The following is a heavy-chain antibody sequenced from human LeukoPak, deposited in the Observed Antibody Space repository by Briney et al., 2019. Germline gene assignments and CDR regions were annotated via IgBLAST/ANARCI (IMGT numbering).Heavy chain of an antibody. V-gene: IGHV1-2*02. D-gene: IGHD6-6*01. CDR2: INPNNGGT. CDR1: GYIFTFYY. CDR3: ARGPRDSSIGY. Sequence: ASVKVSCKASGYIFTFYYIHWVRQAPGQGLEWMGCINPNNGGTNSAEKFQGRVTMTTDKSISTAYMDLSRLRSDDTAVYYCARGPRDSSIGYWGQGTLVMVSS. J-gene: IGHJ4*02.